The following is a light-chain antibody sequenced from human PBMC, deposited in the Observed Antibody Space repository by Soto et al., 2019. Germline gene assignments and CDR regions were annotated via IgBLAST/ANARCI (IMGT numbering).Light chain of an antibody. Sequence: TLPFSPPPRAPLPCRASKSVSNYVAWYQQKSGQPPRLLIYGASSRASGIPDRFSGSGSGTDFTLTISRVEPEDFALYYCQQYGSSLTFGLGTKVDIK. CDR2: GAS. J-gene: IGKJ1*01. CDR1: KSVSNY. V-gene: IGKV3-20*01. CDR3: QQYGSSLT.